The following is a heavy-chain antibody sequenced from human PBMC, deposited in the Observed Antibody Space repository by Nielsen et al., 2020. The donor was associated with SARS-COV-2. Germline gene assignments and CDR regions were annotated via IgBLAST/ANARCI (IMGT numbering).Heavy chain of an antibody. Sequence: SETLSLTCGVYGESFSGYYWTWIRQSPGKGLEWIGEVNPSGRSNYNPSLKSRLTISVLSSRRQFSLKLISVTAADAAIYFCARGRDYGTSFSHYHMDLWGEGTAVTVSS. CDR2: VNPSGRS. J-gene: IGHJ6*03. CDR3: ARGRDYGTSFSHYHMDL. CDR1: GESFSGYY. D-gene: IGHD3-16*01. V-gene: IGHV4-34*01.